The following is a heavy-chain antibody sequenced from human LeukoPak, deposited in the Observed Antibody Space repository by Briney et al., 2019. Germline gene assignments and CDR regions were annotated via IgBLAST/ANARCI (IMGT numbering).Heavy chain of an antibody. CDR1: GYTFTSYG. CDR3: ARPYEWGSPEAFDV. CDR2: ISAYNGNT. J-gene: IGHJ3*01. D-gene: IGHD3-16*01. V-gene: IGHV1-18*01. Sequence: EASVKVSCKASGYTFTSYGISWVRQAPGQGLEWMGWISAYNGNTNYAQKLQGRVTMTTDTSTSTAYMELRSLRSDDTAVYYCARPYEWGSPEAFDVWGQGTMVTVSS.